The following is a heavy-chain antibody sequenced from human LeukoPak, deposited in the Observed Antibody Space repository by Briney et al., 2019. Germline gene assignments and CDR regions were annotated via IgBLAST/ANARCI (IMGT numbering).Heavy chain of an antibody. CDR1: GFTFSSYG. Sequence: GGSLRLSCAASGFTFSSYGMHWVRQAPGKGLEWVAFIRYDGSNKYYADSVKGRFTISRDNSKNTLYLQMYSLRAEDTAVYYCARDNSVGDNAWWFDPWGQGTLVTVSS. CDR2: IRYDGSNK. V-gene: IGHV3-30*02. D-gene: IGHD1-26*01. CDR3: ARDNSVGDNAWWFDP. J-gene: IGHJ5*02.